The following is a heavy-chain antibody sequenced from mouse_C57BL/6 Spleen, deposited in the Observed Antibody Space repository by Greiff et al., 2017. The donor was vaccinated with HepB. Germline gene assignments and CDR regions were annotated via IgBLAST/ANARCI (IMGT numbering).Heavy chain of an antibody. CDR2: TNPTNGRT. J-gene: IGHJ2*01. V-gene: IGHV1S81*02. D-gene: IGHD1-1*01. CDR1: GYTFTSYW. Sequence: QVQLQQPGAELVKAGASVKMSCKASGYTFTSYWMHWVKQRLGQGLEWFAETNPTNGRTYYNEKFKSKATLTVDKSSSTAYMLLSGPTFEDSAVYVCARSKKIVATYVGYWGQGTTPRVSS. CDR3: ARSKKIVATYVGY.